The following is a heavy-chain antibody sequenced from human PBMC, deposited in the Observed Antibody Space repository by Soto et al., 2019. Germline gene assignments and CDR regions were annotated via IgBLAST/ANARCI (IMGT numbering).Heavy chain of an antibody. CDR1: GYTFTSYG. CDR2: ISAYNGNT. J-gene: IGHJ4*02. CDR3: ARHGTDFRPRVRSFDWLQPAGFDC. D-gene: IGHD3-9*01. V-gene: IGHV1-18*01. Sequence: QVQLVQSGAEVKKPGASVKVSCKASGYTFTSYGISWVRQAPGQGLAWMGWISAYNGNTNCAQKLRGRVTMTRGTSTSTDYVELRSLRSDDTAVYYCARHGTDFRPRVRSFDWLQPAGFDCWGQGTLVTVSS.